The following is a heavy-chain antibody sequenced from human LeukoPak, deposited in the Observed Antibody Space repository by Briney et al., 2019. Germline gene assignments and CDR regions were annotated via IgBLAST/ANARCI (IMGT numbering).Heavy chain of an antibody. CDR3: ARGPSGYPNT. CDR2: ISSNGGST. CDR1: GFTFSSYA. D-gene: IGHD5-12*01. J-gene: IGHJ4*02. V-gene: IGHV3-64*01. Sequence: GGSLRLSCAASGFTFSSYAIHGVRQAPGKGLEYVSAISSNGGSTYYANSVKGRFTISRDNSKNTLYLQMGSLRAEDTAVYYCARGPSGYPNTGGKGTLVTASS.